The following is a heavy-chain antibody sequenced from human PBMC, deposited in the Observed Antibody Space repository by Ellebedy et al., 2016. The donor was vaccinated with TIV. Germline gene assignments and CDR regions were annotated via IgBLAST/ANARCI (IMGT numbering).Heavy chain of an antibody. Sequence: ASVKVSXXASGYTFTSYGISWVRQAPGQGLEWMGWISAYNGNTNYAQKLQGRVTMTTDTSTSTAYMELRSLRSDDTAVYYCASNSLGTPAGPIYYYYYGMDVWGQGTTVTVSS. CDR2: ISAYNGNT. J-gene: IGHJ6*02. CDR1: GYTFTSYG. D-gene: IGHD2-2*01. V-gene: IGHV1-18*01. CDR3: ASNSLGTPAGPIYYYYYGMDV.